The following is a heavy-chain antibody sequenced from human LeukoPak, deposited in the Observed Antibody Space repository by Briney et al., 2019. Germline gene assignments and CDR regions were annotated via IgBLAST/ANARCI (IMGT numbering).Heavy chain of an antibody. CDR2: INPNSGGT. J-gene: IGHJ3*02. V-gene: IGHV1-2*02. Sequence: ASVPVSCKASGYTFTDYYMHWVRPAPGQGLEWMGWINPNSGGTNYAQKFQGRVTMTRDTSISTAYMELSRLRSDDTAVYYCARDYDSGFDAFDIWGQGTMVTVSS. D-gene: IGHD3-22*01. CDR1: GYTFTDYY. CDR3: ARDYDSGFDAFDI.